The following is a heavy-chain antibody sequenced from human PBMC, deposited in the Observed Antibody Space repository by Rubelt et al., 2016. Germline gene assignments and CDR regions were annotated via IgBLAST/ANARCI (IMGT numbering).Heavy chain of an antibody. CDR3: ARVMITFGGVIEVGWFDP. D-gene: IGHD3-16*02. J-gene: IGHJ5*02. Sequence: QVQLVQSGAEVKKPGASVKVSCKASGYTFTSYGISWVRQAPGQGLEWMGWISHYNGNTNYAQKRQGRVTRTTDTSTSTAYRELRSLRSDDTAVYYCARVMITFGGVIEVGWFDPWGQGTLVTVSS. V-gene: IGHV1-18*01. CDR2: ISHYNGNT. CDR1: GYTFTSYG.